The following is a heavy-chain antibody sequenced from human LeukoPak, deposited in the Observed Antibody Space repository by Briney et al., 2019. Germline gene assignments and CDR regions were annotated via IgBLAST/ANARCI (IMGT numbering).Heavy chain of an antibody. CDR1: GFTVSSYS. D-gene: IGHD2-2*01. V-gene: IGHV3-21*01. CDR2: ISCMRIFI. J-gene: IGHJ4*02. Sequence: GGSLRLSCSASGFTVSSYSMNWVRQAPGKGLERGSAISCMRIFIYYAASATRRSTISRDNDKNSMYMPLNTLRAEHTAVYYCARRYCSSTSCYVNAYWGQGTQVTVSS. CDR3: ARRYCSSTSCYVNAY.